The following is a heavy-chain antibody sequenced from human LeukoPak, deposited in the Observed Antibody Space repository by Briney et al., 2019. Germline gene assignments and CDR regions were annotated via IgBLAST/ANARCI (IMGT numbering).Heavy chain of an antibody. CDR3: AKGTTYYYGSGSYNPFPPDY. CDR2: ISGSGGST. CDR1: GFTFSSDA. J-gene: IGHJ4*02. Sequence: PGGSLRLSCAASGFTFSSDAMSWVRQAPGKGLEWVSAISGSGGSTYYADSVTGRFTISRDNSKNTLCLQMNSLRAEDTAVYYCAKGTTYYYGSGSYNPFPPDYWGQGTLVTVSS. V-gene: IGHV3-23*01. D-gene: IGHD3-10*01.